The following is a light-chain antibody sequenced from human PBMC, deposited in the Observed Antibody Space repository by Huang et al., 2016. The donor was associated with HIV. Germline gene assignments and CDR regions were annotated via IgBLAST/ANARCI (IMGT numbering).Light chain of an antibody. CDR3: MQALQTPYT. J-gene: IGKJ2*01. V-gene: IGKV2-28*01. CDR1: QSLLHRNGNNH. Sequence: DIVMTQSPLSLPVTPGEPASISCRSSQSLLHRNGNNHLAWYLQRPGQSPQLLIYLGSNRASGVPDRFSGSGSGTYFTLKISRVAAEDVGVYYCMQALQTPYTFGQGTKLEIK. CDR2: LGS.